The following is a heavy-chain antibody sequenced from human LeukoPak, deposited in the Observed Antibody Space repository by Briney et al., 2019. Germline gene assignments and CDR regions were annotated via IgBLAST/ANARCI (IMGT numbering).Heavy chain of an antibody. CDR3: ARVSSIVVVPAAIDL. V-gene: IGHV4-61*02. Sequence: SQTLSLTCTVSGGSISSGSYYWSWIRQPAGKGLEWIGRIYTSGSTNYNPSLKSRVTISVDTSKNQFSLKLSSVTAADTAVYHCARVSSIVVVPAAIDLWGRGTLVTVSS. J-gene: IGHJ2*01. CDR2: IYTSGST. CDR1: GGSISSGSYY. D-gene: IGHD2-2*01.